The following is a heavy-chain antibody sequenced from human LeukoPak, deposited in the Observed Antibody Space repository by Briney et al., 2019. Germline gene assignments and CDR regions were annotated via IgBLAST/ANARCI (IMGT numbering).Heavy chain of an antibody. V-gene: IGHV3-23*01. J-gene: IGHJ5*02. D-gene: IGHD6-19*01. CDR1: GFTFSSYA. Sequence: GGSLRLSCAASGFTFSSYAMSWVRQAPGKGLECASSISGSGDSTYYADSVKGRFTISRDNSNNTVYLEINRLRADDTAVYYCAKDPYSSGWYNWFDPWGQGTLVTVSS. CDR2: ISGSGDST. CDR3: AKDPYSSGWYNWFDP.